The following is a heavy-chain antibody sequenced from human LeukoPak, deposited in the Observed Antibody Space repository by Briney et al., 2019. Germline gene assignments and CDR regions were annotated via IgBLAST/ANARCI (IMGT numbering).Heavy chain of an antibody. J-gene: IGHJ4*01. CDR3: ARDHGTCWSPDY. Sequence: PGRSLRLSCAASGFTFSSYAMHWVRQAPGKGLEWVAIISYDGSNKYYADSVKGRFTISRDNSKNTLYLQMNSLRVEDTAIYYCARDHGTCWSPDYWGPGTLVTVSS. CDR2: ISYDGSNK. V-gene: IGHV3-30*04. D-gene: IGHD6-13*01. CDR1: GFTFSSYA.